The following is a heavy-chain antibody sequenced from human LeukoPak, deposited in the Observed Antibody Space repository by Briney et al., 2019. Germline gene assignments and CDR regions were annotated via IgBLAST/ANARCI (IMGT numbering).Heavy chain of an antibody. Sequence: GGSLRLSCAASGFTFSSYAMSWVRQAPGKGLEWVSAISGSGGSTYYADSVKGRFTISRDNSKNALYLQMNSLRAEDTAVYYCAKDLGGSQLVYFDYWGQGTLVTVSS. J-gene: IGHJ4*02. CDR3: AKDLGGSQLVYFDY. V-gene: IGHV3-23*01. CDR1: GFTFSSYA. CDR2: ISGSGGST. D-gene: IGHD1-26*01.